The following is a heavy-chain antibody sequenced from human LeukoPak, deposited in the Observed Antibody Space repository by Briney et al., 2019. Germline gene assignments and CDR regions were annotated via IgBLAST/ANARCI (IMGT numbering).Heavy chain of an antibody. J-gene: IGHJ4*02. V-gene: IGHV1-69*13. D-gene: IGHD1-20*01. CDR2: IIPIFGTA. Sequence: SVKVSCKASGGTFSSYAISWVRQAPGQGLEWMGGIIPIFGTANYAQKFQGRVTITADESTSTAYIELSSLRSEDTAVYYCARERALYNWKLVGIFDYWGQGTLVTVSS. CDR1: GGTFSSYA. CDR3: ARERALYNWKLVGIFDY.